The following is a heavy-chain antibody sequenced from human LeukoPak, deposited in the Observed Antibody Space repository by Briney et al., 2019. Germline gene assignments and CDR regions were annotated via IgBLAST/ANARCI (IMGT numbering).Heavy chain of an antibody. D-gene: IGHD3-10*01. J-gene: IGHJ6*03. CDR1: GFTFSSYA. Sequence: GGSLRLSCAASGFTFSSYAMSWVRQAPGKGLEWVSAISGSGGSTYYADSVKGRFTISRDNSKNTLYLQMNSLRAEDTAVYYCAKDPGLLWFGELXVXMDVXXXGXTVTV. CDR2: ISGSGGST. CDR3: AKDPGLLWFGELXVXMDV. V-gene: IGHV3-23*01.